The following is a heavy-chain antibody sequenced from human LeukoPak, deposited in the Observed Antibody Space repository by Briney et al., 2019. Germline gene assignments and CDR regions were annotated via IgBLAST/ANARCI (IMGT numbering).Heavy chain of an antibody. J-gene: IGHJ4*02. D-gene: IGHD3-16*01. Sequence: GRSLRLSCAASGFTFSSYGMHWVRQAPGKGLEWVAVISYDGSNKYYADSVKGRFTISRDNSKNTLYLQMNSLRAEDTAVYYCARDFVRLGFAHYFEYWGQGTLVTVSS. CDR2: ISYDGSNK. CDR3: ARDFVRLGFAHYFEY. V-gene: IGHV3-30*03. CDR1: GFTFSSYG.